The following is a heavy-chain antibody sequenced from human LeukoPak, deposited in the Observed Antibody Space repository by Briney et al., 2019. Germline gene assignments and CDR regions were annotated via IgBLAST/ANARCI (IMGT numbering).Heavy chain of an antibody. D-gene: IGHD6-13*01. V-gene: IGHV4-59*08. CDR1: GGSISRYY. J-gene: IGHJ4*02. Sequence: SETLSLTCTVSGGSISRYYWSSIRQTPGKGLDWIGYIYHTGTTNYTPSPTSRVTMSVDTSKLQFSLKLSSVTAADTAVYYCARQNPAAEGQGLDHWGQGALVTVSS. CDR3: ARQNPAAEGQGLDH. CDR2: IYHTGTT.